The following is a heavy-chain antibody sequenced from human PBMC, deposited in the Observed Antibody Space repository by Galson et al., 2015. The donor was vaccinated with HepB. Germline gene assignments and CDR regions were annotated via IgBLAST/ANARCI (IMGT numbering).Heavy chain of an antibody. Sequence: SPRLSCAASGFRFRSDGMHWVRQAPGKGLEWVAGISYDGGKEHNADSVKGRFTISRDNSKDTLYLLMNSLRAEDTAVYFCAKGGRSYLSDDVFYPGFDDWGQGTLVTVSS. CDR2: ISYDGGKE. CDR3: AKGGRSYLSDDVFYPGFDD. V-gene: IGHV3-30*18. CDR1: GFRFRSDG. D-gene: IGHD3-10*01. J-gene: IGHJ4*02.